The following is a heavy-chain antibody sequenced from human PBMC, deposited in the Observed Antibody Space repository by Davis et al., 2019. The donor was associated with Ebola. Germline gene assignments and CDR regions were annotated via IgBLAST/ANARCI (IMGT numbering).Heavy chain of an antibody. V-gene: IGHV4-39*07. CDR1: GGSISSSSYY. J-gene: IGHJ6*02. CDR2: IYYTGST. D-gene: IGHD3-16*01. Sequence: MPSETLSLTCTVSGGSISSSSYYWGWIRQPPGKGLEWIGSIYYTGSTHYNPSLKSRVTISVDTSKNQFSLKLSSVTAADTAVYYCARDHGGGRMDVWGQGTTVTVSS. CDR3: ARDHGGGRMDV.